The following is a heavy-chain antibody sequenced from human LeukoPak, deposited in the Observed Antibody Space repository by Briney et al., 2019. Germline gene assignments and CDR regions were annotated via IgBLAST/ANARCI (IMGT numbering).Heavy chain of an antibody. CDR1: GFTFSDHA. CDR3: ARDLGSYGWGNHFDY. J-gene: IGHJ4*02. D-gene: IGHD3-16*01. Sequence: PGGSLRLSCAASGFTFSDHAMHWVRQAPGKGLEGLGVISYDGNYNHYADSVKGRFTVSRDTSKNTVYLHMNSLKPEDTAVYYCARDLGSYGWGNHFDYWGQGTLVTVSS. V-gene: IGHV3-30-3*01. CDR2: ISYDGNYN.